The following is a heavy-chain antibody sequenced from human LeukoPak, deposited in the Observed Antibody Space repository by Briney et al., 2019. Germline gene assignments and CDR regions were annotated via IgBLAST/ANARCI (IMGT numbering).Heavy chain of an antibody. CDR2: INSDGSST. D-gene: IGHD6-13*01. V-gene: IGHV3-74*01. J-gene: IGHJ4*02. CDR3: ARSTPGYSSSPIDY. CDR1: GFTFSSYW. Sequence: GGSLRLSCAASGFTFSSYWMHWVRQAPGKGPVWVSRINSDGSSTSYADSVEGRFTISRDNAKNTLSLQMNSLRTEDTAVYYCARSTPGYSSSPIDYWGQGTLVTVSS.